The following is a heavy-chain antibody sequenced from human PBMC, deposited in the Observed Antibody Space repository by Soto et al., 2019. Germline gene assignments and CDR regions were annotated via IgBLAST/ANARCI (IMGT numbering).Heavy chain of an antibody. V-gene: IGHV3-30*18. CDR1: GFTFNLYG. CDR3: AKGAQAAAVLDH. Sequence: QVQLLESGGGVVQPGRSLKLSCRTSGFTFNLYGMHWVRQAPCKGLEWLAVISFDEKNRYYADSVKGRFTISRDNSKTTLFLQMSSLRPDDTAVYFCAKGAQAAAVLDHWGQGALVTVAS. J-gene: IGHJ4*02. D-gene: IGHD6-25*01. CDR2: ISFDEKNR.